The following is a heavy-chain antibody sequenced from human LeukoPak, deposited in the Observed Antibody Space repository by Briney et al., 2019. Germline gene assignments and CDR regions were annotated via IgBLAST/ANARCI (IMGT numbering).Heavy chain of an antibody. Sequence: QSGGSLRLSCAASGFTFSSYGMHWVRQAPGKGLEWVAFIRYDGSNKYYADSVKGRFTISRDNSKNTLYLQMNSLRAEDTAVYYCAKKSASIAALDFDYWGQGTLVTVSS. CDR3: AKKSASIAALDFDY. CDR1: GFTFSSYG. D-gene: IGHD6-6*01. V-gene: IGHV3-30*02. J-gene: IGHJ4*02. CDR2: IRYDGSNK.